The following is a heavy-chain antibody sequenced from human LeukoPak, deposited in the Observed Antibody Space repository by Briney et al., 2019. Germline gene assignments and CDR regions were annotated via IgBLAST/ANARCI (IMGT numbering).Heavy chain of an antibody. Sequence: SETLSLTCAVYGGSFSGYYWSWIRQPPGKGLEWIGEINHSGSTNYNPSLKSRVTISVDTSKNQFSLKLSSVTAADTAVYYCARRDSSSSRGVDYYGMDVWGQGTTDTVSS. D-gene: IGHD6-6*01. J-gene: IGHJ6*02. V-gene: IGHV4-34*01. CDR2: INHSGST. CDR3: ARRDSSSSRGVDYYGMDV. CDR1: GGSFSGYY.